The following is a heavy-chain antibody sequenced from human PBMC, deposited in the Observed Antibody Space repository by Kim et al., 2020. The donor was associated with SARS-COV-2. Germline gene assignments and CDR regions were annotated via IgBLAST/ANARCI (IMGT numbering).Heavy chain of an antibody. J-gene: IGHJ4*02. D-gene: IGHD2-21*02. CDR1: GDAFSNYA. CDR3: MTAERTESEFDF. Sequence: ASVKVSCKASGDAFSNYAVQWVRQAPGQRLEWIGWIRIGTGSTRYSQRLQGRVTITRDTSASTAFMELNSLTSEDTAVYYCMTAERTESEFDFWGQGTLV. CDR2: IRIGTGST. V-gene: IGHV1-3*04.